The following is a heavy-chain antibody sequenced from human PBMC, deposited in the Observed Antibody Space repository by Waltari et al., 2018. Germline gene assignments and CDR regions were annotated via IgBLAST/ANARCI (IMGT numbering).Heavy chain of an antibody. Sequence: EVHVVESGGASVQPGGSLSLSCAGPVFGVHSDSFRWVRQVPEKDLELLSHITGSGTTYYADSVKGRVTMSRDNATNSLYLQMDSLRAEDTAVYYCARELQTDFYHFDVWGQGTLVTVSS. CDR2: ITGSGTT. D-gene: IGHD3-3*01. CDR1: VFGVHSDS. V-gene: IGHV3-48*04. J-gene: IGHJ1*01. CDR3: ARELQTDFYHFDV.